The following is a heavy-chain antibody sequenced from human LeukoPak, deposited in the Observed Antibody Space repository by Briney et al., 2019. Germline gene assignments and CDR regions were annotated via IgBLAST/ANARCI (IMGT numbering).Heavy chain of an antibody. Sequence: PGGSLRLSCAASGFTFSSYAMHWVRQAPGKGLEWVAVISYDGSNKYYADSVKGRFTISRDNSKNTLYLQMNSLRAEDTAVYYCARGWNYKWFDPWGQGTLVTVSS. J-gene: IGHJ5*02. CDR1: GFTFSSYA. CDR2: ISYDGSNK. D-gene: IGHD1-7*01. CDR3: ARGWNYKWFDP. V-gene: IGHV3-30-3*01.